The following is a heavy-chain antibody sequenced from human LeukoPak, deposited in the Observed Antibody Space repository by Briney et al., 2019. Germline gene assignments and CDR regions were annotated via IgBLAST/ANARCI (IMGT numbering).Heavy chain of an antibody. CDR1: GFTFSSYG. D-gene: IGHD1-26*01. Sequence: GGSLRLSCAASGFTFSSYGMHWVRQAPGKGLEWVAVIWYDGSNKYYADSVKGRFTISRDNSKNTLYLQMNSLRAEDTAVYYCAKAGVGATRDFDYWGQGTLVTVSS. V-gene: IGHV3-30*02. CDR2: IWYDGSNK. CDR3: AKAGVGATRDFDY. J-gene: IGHJ4*02.